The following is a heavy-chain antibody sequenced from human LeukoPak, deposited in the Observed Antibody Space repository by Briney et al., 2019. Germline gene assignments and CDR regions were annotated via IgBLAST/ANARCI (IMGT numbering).Heavy chain of an antibody. D-gene: IGHD6-13*01. V-gene: IGHV4-59*01. CDR1: GGSISSYY. CDR3: ARSDLGSRLCSSSWYDY. J-gene: IGHJ4*02. Sequence: ETLSLTCTVSGGSISSYYWSWIRQPPGKGLEWIGYIYYSGSTNYNPSLKSRVTISVDTSKNQFSLKLSSVTAADTAVYYCARSDLGSRLCSSSWYDYWGQGTLVTVSS. CDR2: IYYSGST.